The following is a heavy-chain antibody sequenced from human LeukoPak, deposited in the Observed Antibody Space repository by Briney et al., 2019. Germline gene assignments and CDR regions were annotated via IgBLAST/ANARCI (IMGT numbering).Heavy chain of an antibody. J-gene: IGHJ5*02. Sequence: ASVKVSCKTSGYTFTGYYMHWLRQAPGQGLEWMGRINPNSGGTYYAQKFRSRVTMTRDTSISTAYMELSRLRSDDTAVYYCARSLEWLLFDWFDPWGQGTLVTVSS. CDR3: ARSLEWLLFDWFDP. V-gene: IGHV1-2*06. D-gene: IGHD3-3*01. CDR1: GYTFTGYY. CDR2: INPNSGGT.